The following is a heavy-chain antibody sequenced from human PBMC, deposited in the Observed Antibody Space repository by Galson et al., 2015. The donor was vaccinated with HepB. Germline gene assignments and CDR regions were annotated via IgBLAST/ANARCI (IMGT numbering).Heavy chain of an antibody. Sequence: SVKVSCKASGYKFTHYGINWVRQAPGQGLEWMGWISSYNGDTNYAQRFQGRVTMTTDTSTSTAYMELRSLRSDDTAVYYCARDHTVTTRDWFDPWGQGTPVTVSS. V-gene: IGHV1-18*01. D-gene: IGHD4-17*01. CDR3: ARDHTVTTRDWFDP. CDR2: ISSYNGDT. CDR1: GYKFTHYG. J-gene: IGHJ5*02.